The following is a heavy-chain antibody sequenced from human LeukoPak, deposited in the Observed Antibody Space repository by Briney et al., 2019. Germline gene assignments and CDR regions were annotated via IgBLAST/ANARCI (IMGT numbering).Heavy chain of an antibody. J-gene: IGHJ4*02. Sequence: ASVKVSCKASGYTFTGYYMHWVRQAPGQGLEWMGWINPNSGGTNYAQKFQGRVTMTRDTSISTAYMELSSLRSEDTAVYYCAREVTAAGTFYFDYWGQGTLVTVSS. CDR3: AREVTAAGTFYFDY. CDR2: INPNSGGT. D-gene: IGHD6-13*01. CDR1: GYTFTGYY. V-gene: IGHV1-2*02.